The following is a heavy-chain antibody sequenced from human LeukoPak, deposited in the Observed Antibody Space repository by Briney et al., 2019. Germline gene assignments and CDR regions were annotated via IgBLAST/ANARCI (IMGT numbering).Heavy chain of an antibody. V-gene: IGHV3-30-3*01. J-gene: IGHJ2*01. Sequence: GRSVCLVWAVSGFTFSNYGIEWARLPPGGGMGWVVFVVDDGSNTYYADSVKGRYTISRDNSKNALYLQINSLRAEDTAVYYCATARVDIAMFTWLTCHFDLWGRGTLVTVSS. CDR3: ATARVDIAMFTWLTCHFDL. CDR1: GFTFSNYG. CDR2: VVDDGSNT. D-gene: IGHD5-18*01.